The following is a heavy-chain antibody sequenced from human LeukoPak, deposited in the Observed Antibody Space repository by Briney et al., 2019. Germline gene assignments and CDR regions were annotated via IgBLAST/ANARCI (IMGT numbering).Heavy chain of an antibody. V-gene: IGHV3-33*01. Sequence: GRSLRLACAASGFTFSSYGMHMVRQAPGKGLEWVAVIWYDGSNKYYADSVKGRFTISRDNSKNTLYLQMNSLRAEDTAVYYCATDPDSSGYYYPIFDYWGQGTLVTVSS. J-gene: IGHJ4*02. CDR1: GFTFSSYG. CDR3: ATDPDSSGYYYPIFDY. CDR2: IWYDGSNK. D-gene: IGHD3-22*01.